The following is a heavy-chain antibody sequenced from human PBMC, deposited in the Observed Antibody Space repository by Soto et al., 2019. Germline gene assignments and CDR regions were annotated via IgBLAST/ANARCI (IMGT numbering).Heavy chain of an antibody. CDR3: ARDSPTETTLVDRGPNS. Sequence: QVQLVQSGAEVKKPGASVKVSCKASGYTFTSYGISWVRQAPGQGLEWMGWISAYNGNTNYAQKLQGRVTMTTDTATSTAYRERRSLRSDDTAVYYCARDSPTETTLVDRGPNSWGQGTLVTVSS. J-gene: IGHJ4*02. CDR1: GYTFTSYG. D-gene: IGHD4-17*01. V-gene: IGHV1-18*01. CDR2: ISAYNGNT.